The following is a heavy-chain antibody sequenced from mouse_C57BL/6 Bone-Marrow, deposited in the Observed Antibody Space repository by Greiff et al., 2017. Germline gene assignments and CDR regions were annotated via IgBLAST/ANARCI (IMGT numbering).Heavy chain of an antibody. Sequence: EVHLVESGGCLVKPGGSLKLSCAASGFTFSSYTMSLVRQTPETRLQWVAAISGGGGNTYYPDSVKGRFTISRDNDKNILYLQMSSLRSEDTALYYCSRQVTTVLATKYFDVWGTGTTVTVSS. CDR3: SRQVTTVLATKYFDV. V-gene: IGHV5-9*01. CDR2: ISGGGGNT. J-gene: IGHJ1*03. D-gene: IGHD1-1*01. CDR1: GFTFSSYT.